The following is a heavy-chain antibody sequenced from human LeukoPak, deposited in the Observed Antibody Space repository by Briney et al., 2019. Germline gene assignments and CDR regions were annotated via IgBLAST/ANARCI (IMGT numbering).Heavy chain of an antibody. Sequence: GGSLRLSYAASGCTYSDYYIRWTRQAPGKGLEWVSYITSSSSYKNYADSVKGRFTISRDNAKNSLYLQMNRMRAEVTAVYYCARDGIAVLDYWGQGTLVTVSS. V-gene: IGHV3-11*06. CDR2: ITSSSSYK. CDR1: GCTYSDYY. CDR3: ARDGIAVLDY. J-gene: IGHJ4*02. D-gene: IGHD6-19*01.